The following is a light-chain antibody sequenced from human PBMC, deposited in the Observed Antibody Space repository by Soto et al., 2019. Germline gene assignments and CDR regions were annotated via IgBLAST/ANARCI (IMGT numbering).Light chain of an antibody. Sequence: QSVLTQPPSVSGAPGQRVTISCTGSTSNIGAGYDVNWYQQLPGTVPKLLIHGNNIRPSGVPDRFSGSKSDTSASLAITWLQTEDEADYYCQSFDSSLTVWMFGGGTKVTVL. V-gene: IGLV1-40*01. CDR3: QSFDSSLTVWM. J-gene: IGLJ3*02. CDR1: TSNIGAGYD. CDR2: GNN.